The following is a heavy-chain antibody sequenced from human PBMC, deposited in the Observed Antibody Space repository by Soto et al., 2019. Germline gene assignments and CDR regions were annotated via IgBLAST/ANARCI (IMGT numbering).Heavy chain of an antibody. CDR3: AKFRVAHHLTGYPPNFDYYRVDV. Sequence: EVQLVESGGGLVKPGGSLRLSCAASGFNFSSYSMSWVRQAPGEGLEWVSSISSSSSYIYYADSAKGRFTISRDNGKNAVYLQLISLRADDTAVHYCAKFRVAHHLTGYPPNFDYYRVDVWGQGTTATVSS. V-gene: IGHV3-21*06. CDR2: ISSSSSYI. CDR1: GFNFSSYS. D-gene: IGHD3-9*01. J-gene: IGHJ6*02.